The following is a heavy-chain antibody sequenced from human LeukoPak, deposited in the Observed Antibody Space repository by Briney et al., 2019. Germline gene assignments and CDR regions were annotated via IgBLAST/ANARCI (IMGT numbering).Heavy chain of an antibody. J-gene: IGHJ3*02. CDR1: GYRFTTNW. CDR3: ARSIFTSVFDI. D-gene: IGHD2-21*01. V-gene: IGHV5-51*01. CDR2: IFPADSDT. Sequence: GESLKISCTGSGYRFTTNWIGWVRQMPGKGLEWMGIIFPADSDTRYNPSFQGQVTIAVDKSISTAYLQWSSLKASDTAMYYCARSIFTSVFDIWGQGTMVTVSS.